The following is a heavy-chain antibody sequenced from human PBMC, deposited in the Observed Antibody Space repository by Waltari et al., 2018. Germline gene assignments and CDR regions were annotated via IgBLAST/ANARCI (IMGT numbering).Heavy chain of an antibody. CDR3: AKDRTYYYDSSGYSGYYGMDV. V-gene: IGHV3-23*01. CDR1: GFTFSSYA. CDR2: ISGSGGSR. Sequence: EVQLLESGGGLVQPGGSLRLSCAASGFTFSSYAMSWVRQAPGKGLEWVSAISGSGGSRYSADSVEGRVTISRDNSKNPLYLQMNSLGAEDTALYYCAKDRTYYYDSSGYSGYYGMDVWGQGTTVTVSS. J-gene: IGHJ6*02. D-gene: IGHD3-22*01.